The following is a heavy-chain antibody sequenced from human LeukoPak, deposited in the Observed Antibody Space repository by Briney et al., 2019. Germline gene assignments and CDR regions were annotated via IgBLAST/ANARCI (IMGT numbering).Heavy chain of an antibody. Sequence: GGSPRLSCVGSGFTFRSHAMSWVRQAPEKGLEFVSGIYENGGTTYYADSVKGRFSISRDNSKNTLYLQMDSLRGEDTAVYYCAKDFRIGYSAHFDYWGQGALVTVSS. J-gene: IGHJ4*02. V-gene: IGHV3-23*01. CDR2: IYENGGTT. D-gene: IGHD2-21*01. CDR3: AKDFRIGYSAHFDY. CDR1: GFTFRSHA.